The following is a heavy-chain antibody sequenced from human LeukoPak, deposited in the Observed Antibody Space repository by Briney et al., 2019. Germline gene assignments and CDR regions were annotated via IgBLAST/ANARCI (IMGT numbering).Heavy chain of an antibody. CDR2: MNPNSGNT. D-gene: IGHD3-22*01. CDR3: ARGNFYYDSSGYYYFDY. Sequence: ASVKVSCKASGYTFTSYDINWVRQATGQGLEWMGGMNPNSGNTGYAQKFQGRVTITRNTSISTAYMELSSLRSEDTAVYYCARGNFYYDSSGYYYFDYWGQGTLVTVSS. V-gene: IGHV1-8*03. J-gene: IGHJ4*02. CDR1: GYTFTSYD.